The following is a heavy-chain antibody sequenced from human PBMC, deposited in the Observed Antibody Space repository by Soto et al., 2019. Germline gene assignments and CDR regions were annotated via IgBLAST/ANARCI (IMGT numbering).Heavy chain of an antibody. CDR3: AKEARSRAVTATRVDGMDV. J-gene: IGHJ6*02. V-gene: IGHV3-30*18. CDR2: ISHDGSNK. CDR1: GFTFSDYG. D-gene: IGHD2-21*02. Sequence: QVNLVESGGGVVQPGRSLRLSCAASGFTFSDYGMHWVRQAPGKGLEWVAAISHDGSNKFYGDSVKGRFTISRDNSKNTLLLQTDSLRDEDTAVYFCAKEARSRAVTATRVDGMDVGGQGTTVAVAS.